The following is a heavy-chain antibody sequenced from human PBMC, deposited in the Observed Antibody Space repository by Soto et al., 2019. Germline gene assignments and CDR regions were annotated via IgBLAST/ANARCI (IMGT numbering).Heavy chain of an antibody. CDR3: AKLLSGYDFWSGYNNWFDP. J-gene: IGHJ5*02. D-gene: IGHD3-3*01. V-gene: IGHV3-23*01. CDR2: ISGSGGST. Sequence: GGSLRLSCAASGFTFSSYAMSWVRQAPGKGLEWVSAISGSGGSTYYADSVKGRFTISRDNFKNTLYLQMNSLRAEDTAVYYCAKLLSGYDFWSGYNNWFDPWGQGTLVTVSS. CDR1: GFTFSSYA.